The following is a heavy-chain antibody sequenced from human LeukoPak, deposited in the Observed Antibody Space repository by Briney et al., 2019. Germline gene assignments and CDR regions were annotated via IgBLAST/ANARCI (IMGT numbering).Heavy chain of an antibody. CDR1: GYTLTDYY. V-gene: IGHV1-2*06. CDR2: INPNSGGT. J-gene: IGHJ4*02. CDR3: ARVGYYESSGYYEY. D-gene: IGHD3-22*01. Sequence: ASVKVSCKASGYTLTDYYMHWVRQAPGQGLEWMGRINPNSGGTNYAQKFQGRVTMTRDTSISTVYMELSRLRSDDTAVYYCARVGYYESSGYYEYWGQGTLVTVPS.